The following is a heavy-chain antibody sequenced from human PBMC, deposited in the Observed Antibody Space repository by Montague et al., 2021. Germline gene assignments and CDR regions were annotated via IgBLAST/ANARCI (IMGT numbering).Heavy chain of an antibody. V-gene: IGHV4-39*07. CDR2: IYYSGNS. Sequence: SETLSLTCTVSGASITSNIYYWGWIRQSPGKGLEWIGSIYYSGNSFYQPSLKSRITMAVDTSKNQSSLKLSSVTAAGTAIYYCARVFSSWYVGWFDPWGQGTLVTVSS. D-gene: IGHD6-13*01. CDR1: GASITSNIYY. CDR3: ARVFSSWYVGWFDP. J-gene: IGHJ5*02.